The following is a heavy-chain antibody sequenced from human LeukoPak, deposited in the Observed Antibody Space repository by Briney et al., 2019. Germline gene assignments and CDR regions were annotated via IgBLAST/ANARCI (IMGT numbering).Heavy chain of an antibody. CDR3: TRGLVLTLFDY. J-gene: IGHJ4*02. Sequence: GASVKVSCKASGYSFTDFYVHWVRQAPGQGPEWMGWIDPNSGGTNFAQKFQGRATMTRDTSISTAYMELSRLRSDDTAVYYCTRGLVLTLFDYWGQGTLVTVSS. V-gene: IGHV1-2*02. CDR1: GYSFTDFY. D-gene: IGHD3-9*01. CDR2: IDPNSGGT.